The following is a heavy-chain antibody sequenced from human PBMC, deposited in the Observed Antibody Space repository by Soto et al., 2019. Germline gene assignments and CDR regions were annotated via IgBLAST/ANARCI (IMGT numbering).Heavy chain of an antibody. J-gene: IGHJ4*02. D-gene: IGHD1-1*01. Sequence: GGYLRLSCAASGFTLSRYWVHWVRQVPGKGLVWVSRINPDGSTTNYADSVKGRFTVSRDNAKNTVYLHMNSLRAEDTAVYYCKRDTTGPDDHWGQGTLVTVSS. V-gene: IGHV3-74*01. CDR2: INPDGSTT. CDR1: GFTLSRYW. CDR3: KRDTTGPDDH.